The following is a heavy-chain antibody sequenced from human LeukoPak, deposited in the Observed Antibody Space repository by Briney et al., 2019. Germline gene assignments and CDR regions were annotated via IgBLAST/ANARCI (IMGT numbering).Heavy chain of an antibody. V-gene: IGHV4-4*08. J-gene: IGHJ4*02. CDR1: GGSISDSY. Sequence: PSETLSLTCSVSGGSISDSYWSWIRQPPGKQIEWIGYVYEGGGTTYNPSLKSRVSISLDTSRNQFSLKLSSVTAADTAVYYCARAGHCSGGSCYLGYLDYWGQGTLVTVSS. D-gene: IGHD2-15*01. CDR2: VYEGGGT. CDR3: ARAGHCSGGSCYLGYLDY.